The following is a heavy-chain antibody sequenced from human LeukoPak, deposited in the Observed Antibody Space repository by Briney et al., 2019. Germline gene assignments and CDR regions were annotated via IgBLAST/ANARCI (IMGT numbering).Heavy chain of an antibody. CDR1: GGTFSSYA. CDR3: ARGSASYYYDSPAGYYFDY. CDR2: IIPIFGTA. Sequence: GASVKVSCKASGGTFSSYAISWVRQAPGQGLEWMGGIIPIFGTANYAQKFQGRVTITADKSASTAYMELSSLRSEDTAVYYCARGSASYYYDSPAGYYFDYWGQGTLVTVSS. V-gene: IGHV1-69*06. J-gene: IGHJ4*02. D-gene: IGHD3-22*01.